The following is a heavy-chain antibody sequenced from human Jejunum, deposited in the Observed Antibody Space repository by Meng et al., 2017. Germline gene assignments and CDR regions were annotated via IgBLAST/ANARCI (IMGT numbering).Heavy chain of an antibody. CDR1: GVSVTSGHYY. J-gene: IGHJ4*02. V-gene: IGHV4-61*01. CDR2: VFYTGST. D-gene: IGHD3-16*01. CDR3: ARGGWDFEY. Sequence: QVPLQESGPGLVRPSETLSLTCTVSGVSVTSGHYYWSWVRQPPGQGLEWIGHVFYTGSTNYSPSFKSRVTISVHTSMNQFSLKLNSVTAADTAVYYCARGGWDFEYWGQGILVTVSS.